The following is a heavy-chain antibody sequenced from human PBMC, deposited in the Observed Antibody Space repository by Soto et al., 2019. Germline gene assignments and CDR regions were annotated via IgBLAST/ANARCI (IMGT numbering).Heavy chain of an antibody. CDR1: GFNFSRYW. D-gene: IGHD2-2*01. Sequence: LRLSCSASGFNFSRYWTHWVRQVPGRGLVWVSHINSDGSRTTYADSVKGRFTISRDNAKNTLYLQMNSLRAEDTAVYYCARDLSSCSSARCYSYYYGMDVWGQGTTVTVS. V-gene: IGHV3-74*01. CDR2: INSDGSRT. J-gene: IGHJ6*02. CDR3: ARDLSSCSSARCYSYYYGMDV.